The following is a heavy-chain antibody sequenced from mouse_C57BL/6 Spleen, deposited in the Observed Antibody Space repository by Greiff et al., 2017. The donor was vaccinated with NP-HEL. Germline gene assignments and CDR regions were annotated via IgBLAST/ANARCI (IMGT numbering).Heavy chain of an antibody. V-gene: IGHV5-4*01. J-gene: IGHJ3*01. CDR3: ARDPDYSNFGAWFAY. D-gene: IGHD2-5*01. CDR2: ISDGGSYT. CDR1: GFTFSSYA. Sequence: DVKLVESGGGLVKPGGSLKLSCAASGFTFSSYAMSWVRQTPEKRLEWVATISDGGSYTYYPDNVKGRFTISRDNAKNNLYLQMSHLKSEDTAMYYCARDPDYSNFGAWFAYWGQGTLVTVSA.